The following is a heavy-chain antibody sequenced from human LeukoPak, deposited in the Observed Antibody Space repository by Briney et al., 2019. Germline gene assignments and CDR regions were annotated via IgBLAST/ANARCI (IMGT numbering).Heavy chain of an antibody. CDR1: GVPFSSYA. CDR3: VRSLDY. Sequence: GGSLRLSCAVSGVPFSSYAMNWVRQAPGKGLEWVSVIAGSDGFTQYADSVKGRFTISRDNSKNTVYLQMNRLRVEDTALYYCVRSLDYWGQGTLVTVSS. J-gene: IGHJ4*02. CDR2: IAGSDGFT. V-gene: IGHV3-23*01.